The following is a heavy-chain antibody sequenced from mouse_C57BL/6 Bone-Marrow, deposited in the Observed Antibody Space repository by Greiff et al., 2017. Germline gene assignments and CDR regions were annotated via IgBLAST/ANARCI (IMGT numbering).Heavy chain of an antibody. CDR2: IDPNSGGT. CDR1: GYTFTSYW. J-gene: IGHJ2*01. V-gene: IGHV1-72*01. Sequence: VQLQQPGAELVKPGASVKLSCKASGYTFTSYWMHWVKQRPGRGLESIGRIDPNSGGTKYNEKFKSKATLTVDKPSSTAYMQLSSLTSEDSAVYYCARRSPYYFDYWGQGTTLTVSS. CDR3: ARRSPYYFDY.